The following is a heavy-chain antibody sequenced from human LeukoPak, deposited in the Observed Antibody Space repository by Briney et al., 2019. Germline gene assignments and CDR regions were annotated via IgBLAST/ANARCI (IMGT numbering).Heavy chain of an antibody. CDR1: GYTFTDYY. D-gene: IGHD1-26*01. V-gene: IGHV1-2*02. CDR3: ARGGHTSTADFYFDY. J-gene: IGHJ4*02. CDR2: INPSSDDT. Sequence: ASVKVSCKASGYTFTDYYIHWVRQAPGQGLKWMGWINPSSDDTNYAQDFQGRVTMTRDTSITTAYLELNSLKSDDTAVYYCARGGHTSTADFYFDYWGQGTLVTVSS.